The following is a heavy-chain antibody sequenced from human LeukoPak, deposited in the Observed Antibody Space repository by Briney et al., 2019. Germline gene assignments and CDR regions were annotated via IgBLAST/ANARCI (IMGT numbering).Heavy chain of an antibody. Sequence: AGGSLRLSCAASVFTFSRYAMTWVREAPGEGRECVSAISGSGDSTNYADSVGGRFTIARDNSKNTLYLQINSLRAADKAVYYCAKVPWILLWTHYFDSWGQGTLVTVSS. CDR3: AKVPWILLWTHYFDS. V-gene: IGHV3-23*01. CDR1: VFTFSRYA. J-gene: IGHJ4*02. CDR2: ISGSGDST. D-gene: IGHD5-18*01.